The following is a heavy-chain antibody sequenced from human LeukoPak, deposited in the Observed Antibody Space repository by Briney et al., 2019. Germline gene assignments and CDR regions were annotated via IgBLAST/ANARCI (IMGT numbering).Heavy chain of an antibody. CDR1: GFTFSVAW. V-gene: IGHV3-15*01. D-gene: IGHD2-2*01. Sequence: GGSLRLSCAASGFTFSVAWMTWVRQAPGRGVEGVGRIKSKTNGGTIDYAPPVKGRFTISRDDSKNALYLQMNSLQTEDTGVYFCSTVGSSWAVDYWGQGTLVTVSS. CDR3: STVGSSWAVDY. CDR2: IKSKTNGGTI. J-gene: IGHJ4*02.